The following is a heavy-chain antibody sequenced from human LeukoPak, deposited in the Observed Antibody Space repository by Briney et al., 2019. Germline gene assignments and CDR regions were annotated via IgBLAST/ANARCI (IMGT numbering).Heavy chain of an antibody. J-gene: IGHJ5*02. V-gene: IGHV4-34*01. CDR3: ARQVVRGVNWFDP. CDR1: GGSFSGYY. Sequence: PSETLSLTCAVYGGSFSGYYWSWIRQPPGKGLEWIGEIDHSGSTNYNPSLKSRVTISVDTSNNQFSLKLTSVTAADTAVYYCARQVVRGVNWFDPWGQGTLVTVSS. CDR2: IDHSGST. D-gene: IGHD3-10*01.